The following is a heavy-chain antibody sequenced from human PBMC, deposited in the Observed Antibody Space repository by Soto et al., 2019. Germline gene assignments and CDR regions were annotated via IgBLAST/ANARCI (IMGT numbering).Heavy chain of an antibody. CDR1: GDSVSSNIAA. V-gene: IGHV6-1*01. Sequence: PSQTLSLTCAISGDSVSSNIAAWNWIRQSPSRGLEWLGRTYYRSKWYNDYAVSVKSRITINPDTSKNQFSLQLNSVTPEDTAVYYCARGGYYYDSSGYNPGGWFDPWGQGTLVTVSS. CDR3: ARGGYYYDSSGYNPGGWFDP. J-gene: IGHJ5*02. CDR2: TYYRSKWYN. D-gene: IGHD3-22*01.